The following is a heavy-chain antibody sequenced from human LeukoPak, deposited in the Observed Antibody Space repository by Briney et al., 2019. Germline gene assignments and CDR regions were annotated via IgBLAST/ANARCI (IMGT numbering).Heavy chain of an antibody. CDR2: IYHSGST. Sequence: SGTLSLTCAVSGGSISSNNWWSWVRQPPGKGLEWIGEIYHSGSTNYNPSLKSRVTISVDTSKNQFSLKLSSVTAADTAVYYCARQGDGYNYLNWFDPWGQGTLVTVSS. V-gene: IGHV4-4*02. CDR3: ARQGDGYNYLNWFDP. D-gene: IGHD5-24*01. J-gene: IGHJ5*02. CDR1: GGSISSNNW.